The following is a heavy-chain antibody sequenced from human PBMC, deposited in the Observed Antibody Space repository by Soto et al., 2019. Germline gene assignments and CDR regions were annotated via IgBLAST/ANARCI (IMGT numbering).Heavy chain of an antibody. J-gene: IGHJ4*02. Sequence: EVQLVESGGGLVKPGGSLRLSCAASGFTFSSYSMNWVRQAPGKGLEWVSSISSSSSYIYYADSVKGRFTISRDNAKNSLYRQMNRLSAEDTAVYYCARSPSMTTVSLDYWGQGNLVTVSS. CDR2: ISSSSSYI. V-gene: IGHV3-21*01. CDR1: GFTFSSYS. CDR3: ARSPSMTTVSLDY. D-gene: IGHD4-17*01.